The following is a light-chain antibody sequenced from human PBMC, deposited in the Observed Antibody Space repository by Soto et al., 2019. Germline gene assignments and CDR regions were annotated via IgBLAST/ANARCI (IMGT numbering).Light chain of an antibody. CDR1: QSISSW. J-gene: IGKJ3*01. Sequence: DIQMTQSPSTLSASEGDRVTITCRASQSISSWLAWYQQRPGKAPKLLIYDASSLESGVPSRFSGSGSGREFTLTISSLQPDDFATYYCQQYYTYPFTFGPGTKVDIK. V-gene: IGKV1-5*01. CDR2: DAS. CDR3: QQYYTYPFT.